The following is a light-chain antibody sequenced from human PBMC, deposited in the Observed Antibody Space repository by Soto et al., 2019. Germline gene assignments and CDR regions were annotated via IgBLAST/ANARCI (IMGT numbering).Light chain of an antibody. Sequence: DIHMSQSASSLSASVGDRVTITCRASQDINKNLIWYQQKPGKAPKLLIYDASYLETGVPSRFSGSGSGTGFTFTISSLQPEDFATYYCQQYESLPLTFGQGTRLEIK. CDR3: QQYESLPLT. CDR2: DAS. J-gene: IGKJ5*01. CDR1: QDINKN. V-gene: IGKV1-33*01.